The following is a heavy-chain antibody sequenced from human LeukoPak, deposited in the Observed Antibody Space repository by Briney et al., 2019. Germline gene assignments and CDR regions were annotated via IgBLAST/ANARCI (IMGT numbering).Heavy chain of an antibody. CDR2: IYYSGST. V-gene: IGHV4-59*01. J-gene: IGHJ3*02. CDR3: ARGYRSACSLGTFDI. D-gene: IGHD6-19*01. CDR1: GGSISSYY. Sequence: SETLSLTCTASGGSISSYYWSWIRQTPGKGLEWIGYIYYSGSTNYNPSLKSRVTISVDTSKNQFSLKLSSVTAADTAVYYCARGYRSACSLGTFDIWGQGTMVTVSS.